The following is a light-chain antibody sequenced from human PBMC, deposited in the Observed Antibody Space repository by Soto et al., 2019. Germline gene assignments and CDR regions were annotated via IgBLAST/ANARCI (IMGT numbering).Light chain of an antibody. Sequence: DIQMTQSPSTLSASVGDRVTITCRASQSISNRLAWYQQKPGKAPKVLIYDASSWESGVPARFSGSGSGTEVFLTIRSLQPDDFASVCCQHYGGMWTFGQGTKVEMK. V-gene: IGKV1-5*01. J-gene: IGKJ1*01. CDR1: QSISNR. CDR3: QHYGGMWT. CDR2: DAS.